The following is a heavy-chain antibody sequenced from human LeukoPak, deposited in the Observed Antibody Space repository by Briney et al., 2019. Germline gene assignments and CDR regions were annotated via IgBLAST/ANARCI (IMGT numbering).Heavy chain of an antibody. CDR2: IIPILGIA. V-gene: IGHV1-69*04. D-gene: IGHD3-10*01. CDR1: GGTFSSYA. CDR3: ARAEYYYGSGRMMQYFDY. Sequence: GASVKVSCKASGGTFSSYAISWVRQAPGQGLEWMGRIIPILGIANYAQKFQGRVTVTADKSTSTAYMELSSLRSEDTAVYYCARAEYYYGSGRMMQYFDYWGQGTLVTVSS. J-gene: IGHJ4*02.